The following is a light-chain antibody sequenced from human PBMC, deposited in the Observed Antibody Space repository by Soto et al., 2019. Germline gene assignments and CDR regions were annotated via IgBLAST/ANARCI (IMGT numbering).Light chain of an antibody. CDR2: AAS. V-gene: IGKV1-39*01. J-gene: IGKJ5*01. Sequence: DFQMTQSPSSLSASLGDRVTITCRASQDTSNDLGWYQQKPGKAPKCLIYAASNLQSGVPSRFSGSGSGTDFALTISSLQPEDFATYYCQQGYSTPITFGQGTRLEI. CDR1: QDTSND. CDR3: QQGYSTPIT.